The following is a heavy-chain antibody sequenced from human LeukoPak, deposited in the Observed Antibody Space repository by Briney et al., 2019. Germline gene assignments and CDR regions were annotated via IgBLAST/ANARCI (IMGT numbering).Heavy chain of an antibody. CDR3: ASAYSSSKGTAFDY. V-gene: IGHV1-2*02. Sequence: EASVKVSCKASGYTFTGYYMHWVRQAPGQGLEWMGWINPNSGGTNYAQKFQGRVTMTRDTSISTAYMELSRLRSDDTAVYYCASAYSSSKGTAFDYWGQGTLVTVSS. D-gene: IGHD6-6*01. CDR2: INPNSGGT. CDR1: GYTFTGYY. J-gene: IGHJ4*02.